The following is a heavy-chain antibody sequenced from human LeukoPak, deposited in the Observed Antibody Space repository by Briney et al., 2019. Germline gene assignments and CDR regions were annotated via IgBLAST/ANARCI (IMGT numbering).Heavy chain of an antibody. CDR2: INHSGST. V-gene: IGHV4-34*01. D-gene: IGHD4-17*01. CDR3: ASNDYGDYGGAPPDY. Sequence: SETLPLTCAVYGGSFSGYYWSWIRQPPGKGLEWIGEINHSGSTNYNPSLKSRVTISVDTSKNQFSLKLSSVTAADTAVYYCASNDYGDYGGAPPDYWGQGTLVTVSS. CDR1: GGSFSGYY. J-gene: IGHJ4*02.